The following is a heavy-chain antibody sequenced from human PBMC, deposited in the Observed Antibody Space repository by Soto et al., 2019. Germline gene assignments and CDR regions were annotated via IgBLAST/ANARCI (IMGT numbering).Heavy chain of an antibody. V-gene: IGHV3-21*01. J-gene: IGHJ6*02. CDR1: GFTFSSYS. CDR2: ISSSSSYI. Sequence: GGSLRLSCAASGFTFSSYSMNWVRQAPGKGLEWVSSISSSSSYIYYADSVKGRFTISRDNAKNSLYLQMNSLRAEDTAVYYCARDVGAKGYYYYGMDVWGQGTTVTVYS. CDR3: ARDVGAKGYYYYGMDV. D-gene: IGHD1-26*01.